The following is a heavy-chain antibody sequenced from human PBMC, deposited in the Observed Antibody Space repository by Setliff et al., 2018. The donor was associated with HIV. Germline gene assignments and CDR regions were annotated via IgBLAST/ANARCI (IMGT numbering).Heavy chain of an antibody. J-gene: IGHJ4*02. V-gene: IGHV4-39*07. CDR3: ATWGRNDWNYFSD. CDR2: IYYSGST. Sequence: LSLTCTVSGGSISSSNYYWGWIRQPPGKGLEWIGNIYYSGSTYYNPSLKSRVTISVDTSKNQFSLKLSSVTAADTAVYYCATWGRNDWNYFSDWGQGTLVTVSS. D-gene: IGHD3-9*01. CDR1: GGSISSSNYY.